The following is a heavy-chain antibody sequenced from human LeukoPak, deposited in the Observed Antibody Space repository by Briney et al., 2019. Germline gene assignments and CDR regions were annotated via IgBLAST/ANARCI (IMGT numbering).Heavy chain of an antibody. CDR2: IYSAGST. CDR1: GFTVSNNY. CDR3: AANRYSGSY. D-gene: IGHD1-26*01. V-gene: IGHV3-66*01. J-gene: IGHJ4*02. Sequence: GGSLRLSCAASGFTVSNNYMTWVRQAPGKGLEWVSLIYSAGSTYYADSVKGRFTISRDNSKNTVYLQMNSLRAEDTAVYYCAANRYSGSYWGQGTLVTVSS.